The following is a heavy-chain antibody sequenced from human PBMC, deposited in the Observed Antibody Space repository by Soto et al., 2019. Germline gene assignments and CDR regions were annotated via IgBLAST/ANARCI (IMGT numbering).Heavy chain of an antibody. CDR3: ARVWNEDWNDVPHTFDP. J-gene: IGHJ5*02. CDR2: IYYSGST. CDR1: GGSISSGGYY. V-gene: IGHV4-31*03. Sequence: SETLSLTCTVSGGSISSGGYYWSWIRQHPGKGLEWIGYIYYSGSTYYNPSLKSRVTISVDTYKKQFSLKLSSVTAADTAVYYCARVWNEDWNDVPHTFDPWGQGTLVTVSS. D-gene: IGHD1-1*01.